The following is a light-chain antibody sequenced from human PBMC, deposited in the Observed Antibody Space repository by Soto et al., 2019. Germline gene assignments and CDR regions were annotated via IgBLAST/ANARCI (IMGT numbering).Light chain of an antibody. CDR2: DAS. J-gene: IGKJ4*01. CDR1: QSISSY. V-gene: IGKV3-11*01. Sequence: EIVLTQSPATLSLSPGERATLSCRASQSISSYLAWYRQKPGQAPRLLIYDASNRATGIPARFSGSGSGTDFTLTISSLEPEDFGVYYCQQRSNWPPVTFGGGTKVEIK. CDR3: QQRSNWPPVT.